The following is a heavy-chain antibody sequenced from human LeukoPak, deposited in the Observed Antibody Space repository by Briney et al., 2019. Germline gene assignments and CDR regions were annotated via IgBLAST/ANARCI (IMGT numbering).Heavy chain of an antibody. CDR2: ISSSSSYI. V-gene: IGHV3-21*01. CDR1: GFTLSSYS. Sequence: PGGSLRLSCAASGFTLSSYSMNWVRQAPGKGLEWVSSISSSSSYIYYADSVKGRFTISRDNAKNSLCLQMNSQRAEDTAVYYCARAEGDYLNYYGMDVWGQGTTVTVSS. J-gene: IGHJ6*02. CDR3: ARAEGDYLNYYGMDV. D-gene: IGHD4-17*01.